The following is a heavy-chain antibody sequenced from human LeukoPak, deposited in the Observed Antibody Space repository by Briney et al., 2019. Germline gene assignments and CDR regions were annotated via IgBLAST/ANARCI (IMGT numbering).Heavy chain of an antibody. CDR1: GSTFSSYA. D-gene: IGHD2-2*01. J-gene: IGHJ4*02. CDR2: IIPIFGTA. V-gene: IGHV1-69*05. Sequence: ASVKVSCKASGSTFSSYAISWVRQAPGQGLEWMGGIIPIFGTANYAQKFQGRVTITTDESTRTAYMELSNLRSEDTAVYYCARVGGLYCGSTSCYLSGVYYFDYWGQGTLVTVSS. CDR3: ARVGGLYCGSTSCYLSGVYYFDY.